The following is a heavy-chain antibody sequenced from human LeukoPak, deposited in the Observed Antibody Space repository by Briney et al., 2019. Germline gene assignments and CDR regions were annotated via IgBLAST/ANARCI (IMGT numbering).Heavy chain of an antibody. Sequence: GASVKVSCKASDTFTSYGISWVRQAPGQGLEWMGWISAYNGNTNCAQKLQGRVTMTTDTSTSTAYMELRSLRSDDTAVYYCARAFGVVVPAAISGWFDPWGQGTLVTVSS. D-gene: IGHD2-2*01. J-gene: IGHJ5*02. CDR2: ISAYNGNT. CDR1: DTFTSYG. V-gene: IGHV1-18*04. CDR3: ARAFGVVVPAAISGWFDP.